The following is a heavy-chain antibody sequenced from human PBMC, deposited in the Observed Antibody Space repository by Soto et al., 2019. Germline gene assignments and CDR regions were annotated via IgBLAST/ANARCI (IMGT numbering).Heavy chain of an antibody. Sequence: GGFLRLSCTASGFTFGDYAMSWFRQAPGKGLEWVGFIRSKAYGGTTEYAASVKGRFTISRDDSKSIAYLQMNSLKTEDTAVYYCTSGYCSSTSCYTFDYWGQGTLVTVSS. J-gene: IGHJ4*02. D-gene: IGHD2-2*02. CDR3: TSGYCSSTSCYTFDY. CDR2: IRSKAYGGTT. V-gene: IGHV3-49*03. CDR1: GFTFGDYA.